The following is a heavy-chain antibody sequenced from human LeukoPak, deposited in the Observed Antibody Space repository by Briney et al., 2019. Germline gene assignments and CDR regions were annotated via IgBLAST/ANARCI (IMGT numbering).Heavy chain of an antibody. CDR2: IDSSSYNI. D-gene: IGHD1-14*01. CDR3: ARVRNYQTTGPYYYYMDF. J-gene: IGHJ6*03. Sequence: PGGSLRLSCAASEFRFSFYSMNWVRQAPGKGLEWVSYIDSSSYNIYYADSVKGRFTISRDNAKNSLYLQMNSLRAEDTAVYYCARVRNYQTTGPYYYYMDFWGKGTTVTVSS. CDR1: EFRFSFYS. V-gene: IGHV3-48*01.